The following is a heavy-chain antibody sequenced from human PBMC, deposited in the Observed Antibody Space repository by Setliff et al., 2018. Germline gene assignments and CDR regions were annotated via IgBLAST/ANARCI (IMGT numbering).Heavy chain of an antibody. CDR1: GVSIRSTTSY. CDR2: IFYSGNT. Sequence: PSETLSLTCIVSGVSIRSTTSYWSWIRHLPGKDLEWIGYIFYSGNTYYNPSLQSRITISVDTSKNQFSLKLSSVTAADTAVYHCARAVGYCSSTNCYGSGDWFDPWGQGTLGTVS. CDR3: ARAVGYCSSTNCYGSGDWFDP. D-gene: IGHD2-2*03. J-gene: IGHJ5*02. V-gene: IGHV4-31*03.